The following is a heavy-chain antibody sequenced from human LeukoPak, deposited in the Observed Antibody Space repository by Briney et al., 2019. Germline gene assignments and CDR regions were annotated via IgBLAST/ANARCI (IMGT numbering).Heavy chain of an antibody. V-gene: IGHV3-30*02. CDR2: IRYDGSNK. J-gene: IGHJ4*02. CDR1: GFTFSSYG. CDR3: AKDLPRELAVTGQDY. D-gene: IGHD6-19*01. Sequence: GGSLRLSCAASGFTFSSYGMHWVRQAPGKGLEWVAFIRYDGSNKYYADSVKGRFTISRDNSKNTQYLQMNSLRVEDTAVYYCAKDLPRELAVTGQDYWGQGTLVSVSS.